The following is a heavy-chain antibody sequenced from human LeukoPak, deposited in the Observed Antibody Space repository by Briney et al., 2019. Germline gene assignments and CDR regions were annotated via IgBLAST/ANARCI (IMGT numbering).Heavy chain of an antibody. CDR2: IYHSGST. CDR1: GGSISSGGYS. D-gene: IGHD5-12*01. Sequence: SSETLSLTCAVSGGSISSGGYSWSWIRQPPGKGLEWIGYIYHSGSTYYNPSLKSRVTVSVDRSKNQFSLKLSSVTAADTAVYYCASGYSGYDPYYFDYWGQGTLVTVSS. V-gene: IGHV4-30-2*01. CDR3: ASGYSGYDPYYFDY. J-gene: IGHJ4*02.